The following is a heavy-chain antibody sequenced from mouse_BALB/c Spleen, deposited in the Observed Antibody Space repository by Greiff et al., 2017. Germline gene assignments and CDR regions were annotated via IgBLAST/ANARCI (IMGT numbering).Heavy chain of an antibody. CDR1: GFDFSRYW. V-gene: IGHV4-1*02. D-gene: IGHD1-1*01. Sequence: EVKLQESGGGLVQPGGSLKLSCAASGFDFSRYWMSWVRQAPGKGLEWIGEINPDSSTINYTPSLKDKFIISRDNAKNTLYLQMSKVRSEDTALYYCARREFYYYGSRRYYAMDYWGQGTSVTVSS. CDR3: ARREFYYYGSRRYYAMDY. J-gene: IGHJ4*01. CDR2: INPDSSTI.